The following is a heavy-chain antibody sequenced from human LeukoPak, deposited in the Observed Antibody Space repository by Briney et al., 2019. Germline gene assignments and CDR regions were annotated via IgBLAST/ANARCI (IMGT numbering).Heavy chain of an antibody. D-gene: IGHD5-18*01. Sequence: PGRSLRPSCAVSGFTSSSYEMNWVRQAPGKGLEWVSYISSSGSTIYYADSVKGRFTISRDNAKNSLYLQMNSLRAEDTAVYYCARPHDTALFYWGQGTLVTVSS. CDR1: GFTSSSYE. CDR2: ISSSGSTI. CDR3: ARPHDTALFY. V-gene: IGHV3-48*03. J-gene: IGHJ4*02.